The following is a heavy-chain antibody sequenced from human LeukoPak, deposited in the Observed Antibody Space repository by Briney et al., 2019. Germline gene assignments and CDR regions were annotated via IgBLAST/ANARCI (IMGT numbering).Heavy chain of an antibody. CDR2: INWNGDSK. Sequence: PRGALKLPCAASGFTFDDYGMGWVRPAPGKGAEVVSGINWNGDSKGYADSVKGRFTISRDNAKNSLYLQMNSLRAEDTALYYCAKQTTRGDAFDIWGQGTMVTVSS. V-gene: IGHV3-20*04. CDR1: GFTFDDYG. D-gene: IGHD1-1*01. J-gene: IGHJ3*02. CDR3: AKQTTRGDAFDI.